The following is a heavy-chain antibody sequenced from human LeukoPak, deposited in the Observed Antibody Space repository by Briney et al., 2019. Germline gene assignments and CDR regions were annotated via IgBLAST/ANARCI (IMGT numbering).Heavy chain of an antibody. Sequence: GGSLRLSCAASGFTFSSYGMHWVRQAPGKGLEWVAVIWYDGSNKYYADSVKGRFTISRDNSKNTLYLQMNSLRAEDTAVYYCARWVTRFRELSFTEQNWFDPWGQGTLVTVSS. CDR2: IWYDGSNK. CDR3: ARWVTRFRELSFTEQNWFDP. CDR1: GFTFSSYG. V-gene: IGHV3-33*01. D-gene: IGHD3-10*02. J-gene: IGHJ5*02.